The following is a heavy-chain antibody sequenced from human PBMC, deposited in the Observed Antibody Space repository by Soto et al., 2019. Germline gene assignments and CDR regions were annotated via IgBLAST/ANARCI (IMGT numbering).Heavy chain of an antibody. J-gene: IGHJ4*02. CDR2: VIPMFGTP. V-gene: IGHV1-69*12. Sequence: QVQLVQSGAEVKKPGSSVKVSCKASGGTFSNYAITWVLQAPGQGLEWMGGVIPMFGTPNYAQKFQDRVTITADESTNTAYMDLSSLSSEDTAVYYCAIMYSSGWGGELGYWGQGTLVTVSS. CDR1: GGTFSNYA. D-gene: IGHD6-19*01. CDR3: AIMYSSGWGGELGY.